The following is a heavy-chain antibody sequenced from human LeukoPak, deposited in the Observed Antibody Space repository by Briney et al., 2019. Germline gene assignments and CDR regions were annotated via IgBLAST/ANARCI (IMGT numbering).Heavy chain of an antibody. CDR1: GFTFSSYA. V-gene: IGHV3-23*01. D-gene: IGHD3-10*01. J-gene: IGHJ6*02. CDR3: ANSYGSGSYYNYYYYGMDV. Sequence: QPGGSLRLSCVASGFTFSSYAMSWVRQAPGKGLEWVSAISGSGGSTYYADSVKGRFTISRDNSKNTLYLQMDSLRAEDTAVYYCANSYGSGSYYNYYYYGMDVWGQGTTVTVSS. CDR2: ISGSGGST.